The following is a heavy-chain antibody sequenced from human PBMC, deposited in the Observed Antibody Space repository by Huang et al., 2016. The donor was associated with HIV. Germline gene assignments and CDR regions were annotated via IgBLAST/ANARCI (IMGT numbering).Heavy chain of an antibody. D-gene: IGHD4-17*01. V-gene: IGHV3-23*01. CDR3: AKGRTTVAKAFDY. Sequence: EVQLLESGGDLVRPGGSLGPPCAASGFTFSIYALTWVRQAPGKGVERVSTISGVDGNTYYADSVKGRFTISRDNSKNTLYLQIHSLGAEDTAIYYCAKGRTTVAKAFDYWGQGTLVTVSS. CDR2: ISGVDGNT. J-gene: IGHJ4*02. CDR1: GFTFSIYA.